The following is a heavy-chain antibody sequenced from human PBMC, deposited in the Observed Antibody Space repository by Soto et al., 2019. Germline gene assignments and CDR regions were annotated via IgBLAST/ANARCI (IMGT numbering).Heavy chain of an antibody. J-gene: IGHJ6*02. Sequence: QVQLVESGGGVVQPGRSLRLSCAASGFTFSNYAMHWVRQAPGKGLEWVTLISYDGSNKYYADSVKGRFTVSRDNSKNTLYLQMNSRRDEDTAVYHCARPGVTGTTHYYYQYPMDLWGQGTTVTVS. CDR3: ARPGVTGTTHYYYQYPMDL. V-gene: IGHV3-30-3*01. D-gene: IGHD1-7*01. CDR1: GFTFSNYA. CDR2: ISYDGSNK.